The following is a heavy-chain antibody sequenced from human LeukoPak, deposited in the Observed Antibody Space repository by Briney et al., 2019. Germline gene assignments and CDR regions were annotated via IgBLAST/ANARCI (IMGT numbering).Heavy chain of an antibody. Sequence: GGSLRLSCAASGFTFSSYWMSWVRQAPGKGLEWVANIRQDGSEKYYVDSVKGRFTISRDNAKNSLYLQMNSLRAEDTAVYYCARDSRYYDFWSGFDYYYYMDVWGKGTTVTVSS. V-gene: IGHV3-7*01. CDR1: GFTFSSYW. D-gene: IGHD3-3*01. CDR3: ARDSRYYDFWSGFDYYYYMDV. CDR2: IRQDGSEK. J-gene: IGHJ6*03.